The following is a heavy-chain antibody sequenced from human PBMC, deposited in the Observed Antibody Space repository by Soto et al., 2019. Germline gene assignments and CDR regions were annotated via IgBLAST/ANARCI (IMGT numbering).Heavy chain of an antibody. Sequence: QVQLQESGPGLVKPSETLSLTCTVSGGSIRDYFWTWIRQPPGKGLEWIGYIYYSGPTNYNPSLKSRVSISVDTYMNHFSLQLRSVTAADTAVYYCARVGGDDFGDAGGFDYWGQGTLVTVSS. D-gene: IGHD4-17*01. CDR2: IYYSGPT. J-gene: IGHJ4*02. CDR1: GGSIRDYF. CDR3: ARVGGDDFGDAGGFDY. V-gene: IGHV4-59*01.